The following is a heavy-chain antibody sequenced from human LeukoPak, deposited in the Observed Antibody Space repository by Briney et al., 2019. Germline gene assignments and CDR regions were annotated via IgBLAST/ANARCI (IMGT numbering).Heavy chain of an antibody. Sequence: GGSLRLSCAASGFTFSSYEMNWVRQAPGKGLEWVSYISSSGSTIYYADSVKGRFTISRDNAKNSLYLQMNSLRAEDTAVYYCAKAKTTVTPPSEYFQHWGQGTLVTVSS. V-gene: IGHV3-48*03. D-gene: IGHD4-17*01. CDR1: GFTFSSYE. J-gene: IGHJ1*01. CDR2: ISSSGSTI. CDR3: AKAKTTVTPPSEYFQH.